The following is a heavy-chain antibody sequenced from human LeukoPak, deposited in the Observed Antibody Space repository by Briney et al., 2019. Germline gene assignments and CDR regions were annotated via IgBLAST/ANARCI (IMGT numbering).Heavy chain of an antibody. CDR2: IYYSGST. Sequence: SETLSLTCTVSGGSISSYYWSWIRQPPGKGLEWIGYIYYSGSTNYNPSLKSRVTISIDTSKKQFSLKLSSVTALDTAEYYCARSYGSGSYFDYWGQGTLVTVSS. CDR1: GGSISSYY. D-gene: IGHD3-10*01. CDR3: ARSYGSGSYFDY. V-gene: IGHV4-59*01. J-gene: IGHJ4*02.